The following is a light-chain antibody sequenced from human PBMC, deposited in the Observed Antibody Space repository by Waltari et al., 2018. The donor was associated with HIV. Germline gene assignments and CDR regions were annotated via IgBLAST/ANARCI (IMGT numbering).Light chain of an antibody. CDR3: CAYAAGHVSYV. V-gene: IGLV2-11*01. Sequence: QSALTQPPSVSGSPGQPVTLSCTGTTSDVGYYNYVSWYQQYPGKAPKLIIFDVNQRPSGVPERFSGSKSGNTASLTISGLQTADEADYFCCAYAAGHVSYVFGNGTAVAVL. CDR2: DVN. J-gene: IGLJ1*01. CDR1: TSDVGYYNY.